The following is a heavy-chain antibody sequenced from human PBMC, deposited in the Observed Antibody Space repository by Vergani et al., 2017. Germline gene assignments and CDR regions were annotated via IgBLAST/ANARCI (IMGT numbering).Heavy chain of an antibody. CDR2: ISGSGGXT. J-gene: IGHJ4*02. D-gene: IGHD3-22*01. Sequence: EVQLLESGGGLVQPGGSLRLSCAASGFTFSSYAMSWVRQAPGKGLEWVSAISGSGGXTYYADSVKGRFTISRDNSKNTLYLQMNSLRAEDTAVYYCAKARSALVYYYDSSGYYYFDYWGQGTLVTGSS. CDR1: GFTFSSYA. V-gene: IGHV3-23*01. CDR3: AKARSALVYYYDSSGYYYFDY.